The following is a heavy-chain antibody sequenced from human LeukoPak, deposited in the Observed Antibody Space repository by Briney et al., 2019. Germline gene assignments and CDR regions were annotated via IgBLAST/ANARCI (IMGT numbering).Heavy chain of an antibody. Sequence: SETLSLTCIVSGDSISNYYWTWIRQPPGKGLEWIGYIYYSGSTNYNPSLKSRVTISVDTSKNQFSLKLSSVTAADTAVYYCARDRVGQQLVGRNYYYYYMDVWGKGTTVTISS. J-gene: IGHJ6*03. D-gene: IGHD6-13*01. CDR3: ARDRVGQQLVGRNYYYYYMDV. CDR2: IYYSGST. CDR1: GDSISNYY. V-gene: IGHV4-59*01.